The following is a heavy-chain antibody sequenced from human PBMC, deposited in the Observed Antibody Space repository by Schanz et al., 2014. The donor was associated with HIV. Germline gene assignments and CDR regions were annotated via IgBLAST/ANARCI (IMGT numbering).Heavy chain of an antibody. CDR1: GFTFSSLG. D-gene: IGHD2-15*01. Sequence: EVQLLESGGGLVQPGGSLRLSCAASGFTFSSLGMSWVRQAPGKGLEWVSAISGSSITYSADSVKGRFTISRDNSKNTLYLQMNSLRAEDTAVYYCALSRPSGYGGSWYFDLWGRGTLVAVSS. V-gene: IGHV3-23*01. CDR2: ISGSSIT. J-gene: IGHJ2*01. CDR3: ALSRPSGYGGSWYFDL.